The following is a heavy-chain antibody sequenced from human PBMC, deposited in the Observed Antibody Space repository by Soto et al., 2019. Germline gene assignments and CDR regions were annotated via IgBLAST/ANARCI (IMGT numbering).Heavy chain of an antibody. CDR1: GGTFSSYA. J-gene: IGHJ6*02. CDR2: IIPIFGTA. CDR3: ARGASAAGNYYDYGMDF. V-gene: IGHV1-69*01. Sequence: QVQLVQSGAEVQKPGSSVKVSCKASGGTFSSYAISWVRQAPGKGLEWMGGIIPIFGTANYAQKFQGRVTITADESTSTAYMELISLRSEDTAVYYCARGASAAGNYYDYGMDFWGQGTTVTGSS. D-gene: IGHD6-13*01.